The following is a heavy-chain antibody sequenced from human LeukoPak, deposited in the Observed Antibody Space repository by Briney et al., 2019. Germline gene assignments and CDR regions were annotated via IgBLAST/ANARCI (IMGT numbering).Heavy chain of an antibody. V-gene: IGHV1-18*01. CDR2: ISTSTGDT. J-gene: IGHJ4*02. CDR1: GYSFILYG. D-gene: IGHD4-11*01. Sequence: GASVKASCKTSGYSFILYGISWVRQAPGQGPEWMGWISTSTGDTKYTQKFQGRVTLTTDTSTSTAYMELSSLRSDDAAVYYCARDDNYGIFVNVDYWGQGALVTVSS. CDR3: ARDDNYGIFVNVDY.